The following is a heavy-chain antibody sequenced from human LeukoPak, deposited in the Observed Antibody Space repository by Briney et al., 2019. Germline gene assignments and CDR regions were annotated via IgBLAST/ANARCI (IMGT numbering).Heavy chain of an antibody. CDR2: IDPSDAYT. Sequence: GESLKISCKGSGYRFTNYWISWVRQMPGKGLEWMGRIDPSDAYTNYSPSFQGHVTISADKSISTAYLQWSSLKPSDTATYYCGRDLRIGGDYVYWGQGTLVTVSS. CDR1: GYRFTNYW. V-gene: IGHV5-10-1*01. CDR3: GRDLRIGGDYVY. J-gene: IGHJ4*02. D-gene: IGHD2-15*01.